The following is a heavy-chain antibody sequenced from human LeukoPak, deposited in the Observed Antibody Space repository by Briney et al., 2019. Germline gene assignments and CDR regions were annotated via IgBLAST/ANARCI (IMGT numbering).Heavy chain of an antibody. Sequence: GGSLRLSCAASGLTFSSHWMSWVRQAPGQGLEWVANISPDGERENYVDSVKGRFRISRDNAKNSLFLQMHSLSAEDTAVYYCASKFPYCSGGSCALGGQGTLVTVSS. CDR1: GLTFSSHW. CDR2: ISPDGERE. V-gene: IGHV3-7*01. CDR3: ASKFPYCSGGSCAL. J-gene: IGHJ4*02. D-gene: IGHD2-15*01.